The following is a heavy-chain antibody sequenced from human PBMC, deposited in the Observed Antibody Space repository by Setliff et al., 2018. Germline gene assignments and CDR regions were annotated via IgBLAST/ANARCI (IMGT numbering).Heavy chain of an antibody. CDR2: IYPGDSDT. J-gene: IGHJ6*02. V-gene: IGHV5-51*01. D-gene: IGHD3-3*01. Sequence: PGESLKISCKGSGYTFANYWIGWVRQMPGKGLEWMGIIYPGDSDTRYSPSFQGQVTISADKSISTAYLQWSSLKASDTAMYYCARQDYNFWSGYPSHYYGMDVWGQGTTVTVSS. CDR1: GYTFANYW. CDR3: ARQDYNFWSGYPSHYYGMDV.